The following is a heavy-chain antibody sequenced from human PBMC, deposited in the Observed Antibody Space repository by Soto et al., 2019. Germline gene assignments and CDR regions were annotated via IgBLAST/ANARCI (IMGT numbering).Heavy chain of an antibody. CDR1: GGSISSYY. V-gene: IGHV4-59*01. D-gene: IGHD3-10*01. CDR2: IYYSGST. J-gene: IGHJ4*02. Sequence: SETLSLTCTVSGGSISSYYWSWIRQPPGKGLEWIGYIYYSGSTNYNPSLKSRVTISVDTSKNQFSLKLSSVTAADTAVYYCAREAPTMVGRLYYFDYWGQGTLVTVSS. CDR3: AREAPTMVGRLYYFDY.